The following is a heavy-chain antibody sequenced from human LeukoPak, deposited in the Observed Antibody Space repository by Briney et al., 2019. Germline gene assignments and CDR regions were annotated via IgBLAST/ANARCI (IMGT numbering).Heavy chain of an antibody. D-gene: IGHD6-19*01. CDR3: RAGYSSGWYRGLDY. Sequence: SETLSLTCTVSGGSISSSSYYWGWIRQPPGKGLEWIGRIYTSGSTNYNPSLKSRVTISVDTSKNQFSLKLSSVTAADTAVYYCRAGYSSGWYRGLDYWGQGTLVTVSS. V-gene: IGHV4-39*07. CDR1: GGSISSSSYY. CDR2: IYTSGST. J-gene: IGHJ4*02.